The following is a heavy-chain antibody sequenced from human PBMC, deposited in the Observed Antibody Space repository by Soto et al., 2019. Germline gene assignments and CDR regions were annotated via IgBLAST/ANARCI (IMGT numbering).Heavy chain of an antibody. Sequence: GGSLRLSCVVSGFTFSNYRMSWARQAPGKGLEWVANIRQDGSEKYYVDSVKGRFTISRDNAENSLYLQMNSLRADDTAVYYCARGMSLDSWGQGALVTVSS. J-gene: IGHJ4*02. CDR1: GFTFSNYR. CDR3: ARGMSLDS. V-gene: IGHV3-7*04. CDR2: IRQDGSEK.